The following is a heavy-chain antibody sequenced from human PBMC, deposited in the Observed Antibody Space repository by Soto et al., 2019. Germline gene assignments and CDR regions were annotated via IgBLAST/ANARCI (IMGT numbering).Heavy chain of an antibody. CDR3: ARGSRGYCSGGSCRGRFDY. V-gene: IGHV4-34*01. J-gene: IGHJ4*02. D-gene: IGHD2-15*01. CDR2: INHSGST. CDR1: GGSFSGYY. Sequence: SETLSLTCAVYGGSFSGYYWSWIRQPPGKGLEWIGEINHSGSTNYNPSLKSRVTISVDTSKNQFSLKLSSVTAADTAVYYCARGSRGYCSGGSCRGRFDYWGQGTLVTVS.